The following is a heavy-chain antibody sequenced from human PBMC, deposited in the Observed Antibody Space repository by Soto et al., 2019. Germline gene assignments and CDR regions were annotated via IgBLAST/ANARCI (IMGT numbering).Heavy chain of an antibody. CDR3: ARGYDSSGYYHKYYFDY. V-gene: IGHV3-7*04. CDR2: IKQDGSEK. CDR1: GFTFSSYW. Sequence: GGSLRLSCAASGFTFSSYWMSWVRQAPGKGLEWVANIKQDGSEKYYVDSVKGRFTISRDNAKNSLYLQMNSLRAEDTAVYYCARGYDSSGYYHKYYFDYWGQGTLVTVSS. D-gene: IGHD3-22*01. J-gene: IGHJ4*02.